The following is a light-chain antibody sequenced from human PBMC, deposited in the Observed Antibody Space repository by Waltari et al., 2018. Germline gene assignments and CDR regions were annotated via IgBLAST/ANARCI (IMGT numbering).Light chain of an antibody. V-gene: IGKV1-9*01. Sequence: IQLTPYPSTLTATVGGRITITCRDSQGISSYLAWYQQKPGKAPKPLIYAASTLQRGVPSAFSGIGSGTAFSLTLRSLKPEDFAADDCRQLDSYPFGEGTKVEIK. CDR3: RQLDSYP. J-gene: IGKJ2*01. CDR2: AAS. CDR1: QGISSY.